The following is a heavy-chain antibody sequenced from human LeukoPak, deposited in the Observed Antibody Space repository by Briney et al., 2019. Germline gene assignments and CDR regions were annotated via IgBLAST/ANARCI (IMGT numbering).Heavy chain of an antibody. D-gene: IGHD3-9*01. CDR2: INPNSGGT. CDR1: GYTFTGYY. J-gene: IGHJ6*03. CDR3: ARDSIRAIYYYYVDV. Sequence: GAPVKVSCKASGYTFTGYYMHWVRQAPGQGLEWMGWINPNSGGTNYAQKFQGRVTMTRDTSISTAYMELSRLRSDDTAVYYCARDSIRAIYYYYVDVWGKGTTVTVSS. V-gene: IGHV1-2*02.